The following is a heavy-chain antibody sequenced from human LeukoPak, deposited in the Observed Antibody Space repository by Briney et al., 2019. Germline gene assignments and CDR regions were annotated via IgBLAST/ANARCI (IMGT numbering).Heavy chain of an antibody. CDR1: GFTFSSYS. CDR3: ARVRWPRGSDAFDI. V-gene: IGHV3-21*01. CDR2: ISSSSSYI. J-gene: IGHJ3*02. D-gene: IGHD4-23*01. Sequence: GRSLRLSCAASGFTFSSYSMNWVRQAPGKGLEWVSSISSSSSYIYYADSVKGRFTISRDNAKNSLYLQMNSLRAEDTAVYYCARVRWPRGSDAFDIWGQGTMVTVSS.